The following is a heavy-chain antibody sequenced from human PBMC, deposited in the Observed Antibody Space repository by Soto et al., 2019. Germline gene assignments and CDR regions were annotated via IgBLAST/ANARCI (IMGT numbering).Heavy chain of an antibody. J-gene: IGHJ3*02. D-gene: IGHD3-16*01. V-gene: IGHV1-2*04. CDR3: ARERRLRLGDLTPLAFDI. CDR2: INPNSGGT. CDR1: GYTLTGYY. Sequence: ASVKVSCKASGYTLTGYYMHWVRQAPGQGLEWMGWINPNSGGTNYAQKFQGWVTMTRDTSISTAYMELSRLRSDDTAVYYCARERRLRLGDLTPLAFDIWGQGTMVTVSS.